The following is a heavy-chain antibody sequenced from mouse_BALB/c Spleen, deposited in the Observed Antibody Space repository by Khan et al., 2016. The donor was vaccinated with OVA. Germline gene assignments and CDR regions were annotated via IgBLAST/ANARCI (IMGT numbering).Heavy chain of an antibody. V-gene: IGHV3-6*02. CDR3: ARGGRWFDY. CDR2: INYGGNN. J-gene: IGHJ3*01. Sequence: EVQLQESGPGLVKPSQSLSLTCSVTGYSITSGYYWNWIRQFPGNTLERMGYINYGGNNNYNPSLKNRISITRDTSKNQFFLRLNSVTAEDSATYYCARGGRWFDYWGQGTLVTVSA. CDR1: GYSITSGYY.